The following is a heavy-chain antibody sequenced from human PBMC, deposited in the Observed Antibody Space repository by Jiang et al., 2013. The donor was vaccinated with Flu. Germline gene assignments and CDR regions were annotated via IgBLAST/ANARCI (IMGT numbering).Heavy chain of an antibody. CDR3: ARGRIQINRSAALYWFDP. J-gene: IGHJ5*02. Sequence: LLKPSETLSLTCAVYGGSFSGYYWSWIRQPPGKGLEWIGEINHSGSTNYNPSLKSRVTISVDTSKNQFSLKLSSVTAADTAVYYCARGRIQINRSAALYWFDPWGQGTLVTVSS. CDR1: GGSFSGYY. V-gene: IGHV4-34*01. D-gene: IGHD1-14*01. CDR2: INHSGST.